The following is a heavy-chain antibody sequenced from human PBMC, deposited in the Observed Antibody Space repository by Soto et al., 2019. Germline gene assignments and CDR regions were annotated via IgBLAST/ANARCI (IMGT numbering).Heavy chain of an antibody. J-gene: IGHJ6*02. Sequence: SETLSLTCTVSGGSISSYYWSWIRQPPGKGLEWIGYIYYSGSTNYNPSLKSRVTISVDTSKNQFSLKLSSVTAADTAVYYCARVSRGYSGYPNYYYYYGMDVWGQGTTVTVSS. V-gene: IGHV4-59*01. CDR1: GGSISSYY. D-gene: IGHD5-12*01. CDR2: IYYSGST. CDR3: ARVSRGYSGYPNYYYYYGMDV.